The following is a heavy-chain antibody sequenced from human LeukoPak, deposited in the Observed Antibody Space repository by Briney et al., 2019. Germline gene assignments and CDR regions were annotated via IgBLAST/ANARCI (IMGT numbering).Heavy chain of an antibody. CDR2: ISSSSSYI. V-gene: IGHV3-21*01. CDR3: ASRRGYSGYYYYYMDV. D-gene: IGHD5-12*01. J-gene: IGHJ6*03. CDR1: GFTFSSYS. Sequence: GGSLRLSCAASGFTFSSYSMNWVRQAPGKGLEWVSSISSSSSYIYYADSVKGRFTISRDNAKNSLYLQMNSLRAEDTAVYYCASRRGYSGYYYYYMDVWGKGTTVTASS.